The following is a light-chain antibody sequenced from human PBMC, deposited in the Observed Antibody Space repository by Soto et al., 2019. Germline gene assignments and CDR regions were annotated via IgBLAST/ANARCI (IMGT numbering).Light chain of an antibody. J-gene: IGKJ4*01. CDR2: GAS. V-gene: IGKV3-20*01. CDR1: QSVSSSY. Sequence: EVVLTQSPGTLSLSPGERATLSCRASQSVSSSYLAWYQQRPGQAPRLLIYGASSRATGIPDRFSGSGSVIDFTLTISRLESEVFALDYCRHHESAPIPCGGETKV. CDR3: RHHESAPIP.